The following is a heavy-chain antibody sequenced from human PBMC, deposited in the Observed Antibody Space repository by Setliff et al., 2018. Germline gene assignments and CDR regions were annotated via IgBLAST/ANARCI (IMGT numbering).Heavy chain of an antibody. CDR3: VRDRAAIVVGPPTAAFDI. CDR2: INLNTGNI. J-gene: IGHJ3*02. V-gene: IGHV1-2*02. CDR1: GFTFTDYL. D-gene: IGHD2-2*01. Sequence: ASVKVSCKASGFTFTDYLINWMRQAPEQGLEWMGRINLNTGNIFYAQEFQGRVTLTRDTSTGTAYMEVRSLRSDDTAQYYCVRDRAAIVVGPPTAAFDIWGQGTMVTVSS.